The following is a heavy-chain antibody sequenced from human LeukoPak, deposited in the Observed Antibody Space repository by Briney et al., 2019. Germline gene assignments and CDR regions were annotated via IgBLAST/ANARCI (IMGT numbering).Heavy chain of an antibody. CDR2: INPNSGGT. D-gene: IGHD6-19*01. CDR1: GYTFTGYY. J-gene: IGHJ6*03. CDR3: ARGPMAVADSYYYYYMDV. V-gene: IGHV1-2*02. Sequence: ASVKVSCKASGYTFTGYYLHWVRQAPGQGLKWMGWINPNSGGTNYAQKFQGRVTMTRDTSISTAYMELSSLRSDDTAVYYCARGPMAVADSYYYYYMDVWGKGTTVTVSS.